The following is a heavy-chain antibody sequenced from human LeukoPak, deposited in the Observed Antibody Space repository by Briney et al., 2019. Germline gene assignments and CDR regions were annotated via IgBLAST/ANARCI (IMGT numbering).Heavy chain of an antibody. Sequence: GGSLRLSCAASGFTFSSYSMNWVRQAPGKGLEWVSSISTSSSYIYYADSVKGRFTISRDNAKNSVFLEMNSLRAEDTAVYYCARGTNEYPGSDYWSQGTLVTVSS. J-gene: IGHJ4*02. CDR1: GFTFSSYS. V-gene: IGHV3-21*01. D-gene: IGHD1-14*01. CDR3: ARGTNEYPGSDY. CDR2: ISTSSSYI.